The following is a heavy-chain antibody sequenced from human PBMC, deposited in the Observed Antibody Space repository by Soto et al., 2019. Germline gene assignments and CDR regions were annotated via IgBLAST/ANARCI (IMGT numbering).Heavy chain of an antibody. CDR2: IYYSGST. J-gene: IGHJ4*02. D-gene: IGHD3-3*01. Sequence: SETLSLTCAVSGGSISSGGYSWSWIRQHPGKGLEWIGYIYYSGSTYYNPSLKSRVTISVDTSKNQFSLKLSSVTAADTAVYYCASAWRGSLDYWGQGTLVTVSS. CDR3: ASAWRGSLDY. V-gene: IGHV4-30-4*08. CDR1: GGSISSGGYS.